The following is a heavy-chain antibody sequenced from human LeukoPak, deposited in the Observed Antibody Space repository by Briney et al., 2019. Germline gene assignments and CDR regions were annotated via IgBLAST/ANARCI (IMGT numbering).Heavy chain of an antibody. CDR1: GGSISCYY. CDR2: IYYSGST. J-gene: IGHJ4*02. CDR3: ARGKLLWFGEPTFDY. D-gene: IGHD3-10*01. V-gene: IGHV4-59*01. Sequence: SETLSLTCTVSGGSISCYYWSWIREPPGKGLEWIGYIYYSGSTNYNPSLKSRVTISVDTSKNQFSLKLSSVTAADTAVYYCARGKLLWFGEPTFDYWGQGTLVTVSS.